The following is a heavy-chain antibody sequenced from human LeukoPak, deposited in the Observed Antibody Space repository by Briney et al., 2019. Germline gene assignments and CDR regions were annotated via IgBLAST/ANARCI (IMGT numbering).Heavy chain of an antibody. CDR1: GFTFTNFD. CDR2: ISRNSDNI. CDR3: AKDSYYGSGSYYSYYFDY. Sequence: GGSLRLSCATAGFTFTNFDMNWVRQAPGKGLEWVSSISRNSDNINYAEFVKGRFTVSRDNGENSLSLHMNSLRAEDTAVYYCAKDSYYGSGSYYSYYFDYWGQGTLVTVSA. V-gene: IGHV3-21*04. D-gene: IGHD3-10*01. J-gene: IGHJ4*02.